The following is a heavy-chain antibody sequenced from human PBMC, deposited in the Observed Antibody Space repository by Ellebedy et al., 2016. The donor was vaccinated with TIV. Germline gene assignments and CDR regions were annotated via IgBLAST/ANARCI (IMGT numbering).Heavy chain of an antibody. Sequence: GGSLRLSXLVSGFNPSSYSMNWVRQAPGKGLEWVAYISGSAGIIHYADSVKGRFTISRDNTKNSLYLNMRSLRDDDTAVYYCAVLGSITGDYWGRGTLVSVSS. CDR2: ISGSAGII. J-gene: IGHJ4*02. D-gene: IGHD1-20*01. CDR1: GFNPSSYS. CDR3: AVLGSITGDY. V-gene: IGHV3-48*02.